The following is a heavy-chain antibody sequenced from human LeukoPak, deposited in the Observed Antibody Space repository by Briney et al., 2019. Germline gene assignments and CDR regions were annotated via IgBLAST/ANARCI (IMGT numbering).Heavy chain of an antibody. V-gene: IGHV1-69*05. CDR1: GGTFSTYA. Sequence: ASVKVSXKASGGTFSTYAINWVRQAPGQGLEWMGGITPIFGTANYAQKFQGRVTITTDESTSTAYMELSGLRSEDTAVYYCARVFARSGEISGSYYHYWGQGTLVTVSS. CDR2: ITPIFGTA. CDR3: ARVFARSGEISGSYYHY. D-gene: IGHD1-26*01. J-gene: IGHJ4*02.